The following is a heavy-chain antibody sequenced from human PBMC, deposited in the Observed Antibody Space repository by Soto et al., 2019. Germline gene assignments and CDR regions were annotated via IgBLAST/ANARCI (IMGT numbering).Heavy chain of an antibody. CDR3: ARGLVVVSATYWYFDL. V-gene: IGHV1-8*01. CDR2: MNPNSGKA. D-gene: IGHD2-15*01. J-gene: IGHJ2*01. CDR1: GYTFTSYD. Sequence: QVQLVQSGAEVKKPGASVKVSCKASGYTFTSYDINWVRQAAGQGLEWIGWMNPNSGKADYGQKFQGRVTIAATTSISTAYMELSSLRSDDTAVYFCARGLVVVSATYWYFDLWGRGTLVTVSS.